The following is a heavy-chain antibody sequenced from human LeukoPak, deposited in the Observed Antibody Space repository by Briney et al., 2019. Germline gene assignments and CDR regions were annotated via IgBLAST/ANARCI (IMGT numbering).Heavy chain of an antibody. V-gene: IGHV4-38-2*01. Sequence: PSETLSLTCAVSGYSFRSDINWGGSRQAPGKGLEGIGSSNNNGITYYKESVQRRVTISVDNAKNKFSLKLRSVTATDTAVYFCARVSRIRGFYSWIDAWGQGTLVTVSS. CDR3: ARVSRIRGFYSWIDA. CDR1: GYSFRSDIN. D-gene: IGHD5/OR15-5a*01. CDR2: SNNNGIT. J-gene: IGHJ5*02.